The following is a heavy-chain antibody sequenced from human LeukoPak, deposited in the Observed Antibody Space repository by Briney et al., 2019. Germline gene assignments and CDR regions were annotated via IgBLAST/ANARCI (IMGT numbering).Heavy chain of an antibody. V-gene: IGHV3-21*01. D-gene: IGHD6-13*01. CDR2: ISSSSSYI. Sequence: GGSLRLSCAASGFTFSSYSMNWVRQAPGKGLEWVSSISSSSSYIYYADSVKGRFTISRDNAKNSLYLQMNSLRAEDTAVYYCATSGYSSSWYFGWGQGTLVTVSS. CDR1: GFTFSSYS. J-gene: IGHJ4*02. CDR3: ATSGYSSSWYFG.